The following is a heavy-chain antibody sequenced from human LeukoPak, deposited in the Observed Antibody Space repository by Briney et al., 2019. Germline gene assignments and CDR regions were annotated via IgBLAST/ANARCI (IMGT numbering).Heavy chain of an antibody. J-gene: IGHJ6*03. V-gene: IGHV3-30-3*01. Sequence: GRSLRLSCAASGFTFSSYAMHWVRQAPGKGLEWVAVISYDGSNKYYADSVKGRFTISRDNSKNTLYLQMNSLRAEDTAVYYCARTVGMEYYYYYMDVWGKGTTVTVSS. CDR3: ARTVGMEYYYYYMDV. CDR1: GFTFSSYA. CDR2: ISYDGSNK. D-gene: IGHD4-23*01.